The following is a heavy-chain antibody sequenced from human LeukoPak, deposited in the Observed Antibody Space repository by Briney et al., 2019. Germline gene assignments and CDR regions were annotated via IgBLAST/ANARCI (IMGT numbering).Heavy chain of an antibody. V-gene: IGHV4-59*01. CDR2: IYYRGST. CDR3: ARRWVGMDV. D-gene: IGHD4-23*01. J-gene: IGHJ6*02. Sequence: SESLSLTCTVSGGSISSYYWSWIRQPPGKGLEWIGYIYYRGSTNYNPSLKSRVTISVDTSKNQFSLKLSSVTAADTAVYYCARRWVGMDVWGQGTTVTVSS. CDR1: GGSISSYY.